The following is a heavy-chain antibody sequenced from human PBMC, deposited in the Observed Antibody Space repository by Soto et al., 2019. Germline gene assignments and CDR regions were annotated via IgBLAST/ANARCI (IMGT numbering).Heavy chain of an antibody. CDR1: GYIFTSYV. CDR2: IDPVNGNT. CDR3: ARDLRRDNIGYFAY. J-gene: IGHJ4*02. D-gene: IGHD3-22*01. V-gene: IGHV1-3*01. Sequence: GASVKVSCKXSGYIFTSYVMHWVRQAPGQRLEWMGWIDPVNGNTKYSQKMQGRVTITRDTSASTAYMELSSLRSEDTAVYYCARDLRRDNIGYFAYWGQGTLVTVSS.